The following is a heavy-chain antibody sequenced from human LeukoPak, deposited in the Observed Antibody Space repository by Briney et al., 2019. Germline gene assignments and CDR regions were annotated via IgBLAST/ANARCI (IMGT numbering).Heavy chain of an antibody. CDR3: AKDHQLFWSGSLYYYMDV. Sequence: QPGGSLRLSCAASGFTFSSYWMSWVRQAPGKGLEWVANIKQDGSEKYYVDSVKGRFTISRDNAKNSLYLQMNSLRAEDMALYYCAKDHQLFWSGSLYYYMDVWGKGTTVTVSS. D-gene: IGHD3-3*02. V-gene: IGHV3-7*03. J-gene: IGHJ6*03. CDR2: IKQDGSEK. CDR1: GFTFSSYW.